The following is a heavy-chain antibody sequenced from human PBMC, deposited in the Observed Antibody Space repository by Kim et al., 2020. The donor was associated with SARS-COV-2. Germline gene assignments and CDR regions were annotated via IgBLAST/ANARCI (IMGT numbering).Heavy chain of an antibody. CDR3: ARDYIAAAGTDFGYYYGMDV. D-gene: IGHD6-13*01. V-gene: IGHV4-59*13. CDR1: GGSISSYY. CDR2: IYYSGST. J-gene: IGHJ6*02. Sequence: SETLSLTCTVSGGSISSYYWSWIRQPPGKGLEWIGYIYYSGSTNYNPSLKSRVTISVDTSKNQFSLKLSSVTAADTAVYYCARDYIAAAGTDFGYYYGMDVWGQGTTVTVSS.